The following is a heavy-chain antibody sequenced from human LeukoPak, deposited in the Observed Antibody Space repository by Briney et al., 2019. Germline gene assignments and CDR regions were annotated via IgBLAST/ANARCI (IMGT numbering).Heavy chain of an antibody. CDR2: IYYSGST. CDR3: ARGEALRLSRGFDP. J-gene: IGHJ5*02. V-gene: IGHV4-59*12. D-gene: IGHD3-16*01. CDR1: GGSISSYY. Sequence: SETLSLTCTVSGGSISSYYWSWIRQPPGKGLEWIGYIYYSGSTNYNPSLKSRVTISVDTSKNQFSPKLSSVTAADTAVYYCARGEALRLSRGFDPWGQGTLVTVSS.